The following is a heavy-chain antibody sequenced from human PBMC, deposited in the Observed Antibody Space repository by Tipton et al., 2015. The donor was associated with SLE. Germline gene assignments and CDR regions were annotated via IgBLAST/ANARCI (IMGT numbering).Heavy chain of an antibody. J-gene: IGHJ4*02. D-gene: IGHD7-27*01. CDR1: GIPFRNHW. V-gene: IGHV3-74*01. CDR3: ARAVTGAGWD. Sequence: GSLRLSCTASGIPFRNHWMHWVRQCPGKGLEWVSRINEDGSGTTYADFVRGRFTIFRDNAKNTLYLQMNSLGLDDMAVYFCARAVTGAGWDWGQGTQVTVSS. CDR2: INEDGSGT.